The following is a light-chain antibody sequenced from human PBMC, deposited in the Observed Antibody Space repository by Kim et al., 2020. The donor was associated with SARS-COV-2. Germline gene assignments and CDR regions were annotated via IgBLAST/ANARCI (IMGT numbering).Light chain of an antibody. J-gene: IGKJ2*01. Sequence: LSPGESATLSCRASQSFSSSYLAWYQQKPGQAPRLLIYGASSRATGIPDRFSGSGSGTDFTRTISRLEPEDFAVYYCQQYGSSPYTFGRGPSWRS. CDR3: QQYGSSPYT. V-gene: IGKV3-20*01. CDR1: QSFSSSY. CDR2: GAS.